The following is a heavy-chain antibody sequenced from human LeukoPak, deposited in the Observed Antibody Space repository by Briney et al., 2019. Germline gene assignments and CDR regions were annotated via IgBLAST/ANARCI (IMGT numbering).Heavy chain of an antibody. CDR3: ARIAATIGADYFDY. V-gene: IGHV4-59*01. Sequence: SETLSLTCTVSGGSISSYYWSWIQQPPGKGLEWIGYIYYSGSTNYNPSLKSRVTISVDTSKNQFSLKLSSVTAADTAVYYCARIAATIGADYFDYWGQGTLVTVSS. J-gene: IGHJ4*02. CDR1: GGSISSYY. CDR2: IYYSGST. D-gene: IGHD5-12*01.